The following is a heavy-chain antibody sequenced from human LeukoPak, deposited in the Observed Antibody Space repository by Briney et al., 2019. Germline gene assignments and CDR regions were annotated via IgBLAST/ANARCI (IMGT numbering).Heavy chain of an antibody. D-gene: IGHD4-17*01. V-gene: IGHV1-18*01. CDR1: GYTFTSYG. CDR2: ISAYNGNT. J-gene: IGHJ4*02. CDR3: ARDRYGDYMGLLGY. Sequence: ASVKVSCKASGYTFTSYGISWVRQAPGQGLEWMGWISAYNGNTNYAQKLQGRVTMTTDTSTSTAYMELRSLRSDDTAVYYCARDRYGDYMGLLGYWGQGTLVTVSS.